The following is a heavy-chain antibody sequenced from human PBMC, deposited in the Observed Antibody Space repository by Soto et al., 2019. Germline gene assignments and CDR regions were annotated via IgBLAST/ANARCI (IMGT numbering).Heavy chain of an antibody. J-gene: IGHJ4*02. CDR1: GFTFSSYA. V-gene: IGHV3-30-3*01. Sequence: QVQLVESGGGVVQPGRSLRLSCAASGFTFSSYAMHWVRQAPGKGLEWVAVISYDGSNKYYADSGKGRFTISRDNSKNTLYLQMNSLRAEDTAVYYCARAYEGDYFDYWGKGTLVTVSS. CDR2: ISYDGSNK. D-gene: IGHD3-16*01. CDR3: ARAYEGDYFDY.